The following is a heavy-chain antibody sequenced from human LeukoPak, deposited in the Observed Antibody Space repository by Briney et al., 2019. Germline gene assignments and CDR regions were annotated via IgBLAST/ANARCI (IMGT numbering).Heavy chain of an antibody. CDR1: GYTFTDYY. CDR3: ARASSSWYVDY. CDR2: INPNSGGT. V-gene: IGHV1-2*02. D-gene: IGHD6-13*01. J-gene: IGHJ4*02. Sequence: GSVKVSCKASGYTFTDYYIHWMRQAPGQGLEWMGWINPNSGGTNYAQKFQGRVTMTRDTSISTAYMELSRLRSDDTAVYYCARASSSWYVDYWGQGTLVTVSS.